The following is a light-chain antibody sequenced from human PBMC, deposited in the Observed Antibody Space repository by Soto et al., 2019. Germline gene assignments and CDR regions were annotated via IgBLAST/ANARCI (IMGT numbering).Light chain of an antibody. CDR3: QQYDTSLT. Sequence: MVLTQSPASLSLSPGERATLSCGASHTIASVYLAWYQHKAGLAPRLLIYDTSIRATGIPDRFTGSGSGTDFTLTISRLEPEDFAVYYFQQYDTSLTFGGGTKVEIK. CDR1: HTIASVY. J-gene: IGKJ4*01. CDR2: DTS. V-gene: IGKV3D-20*01.